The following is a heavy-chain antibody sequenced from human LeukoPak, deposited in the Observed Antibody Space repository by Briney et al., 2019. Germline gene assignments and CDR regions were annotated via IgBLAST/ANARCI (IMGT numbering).Heavy chain of an antibody. Sequence: GGSLGLSCAASGFTFSSYSMNWVRQAPGKGLEWVSSISSSSSYIYYADSVKGRFTISRDNAKNSLYLQMNSLRAEDTAVYYCASPLNDAFDIWGQGTMVTVSS. CDR1: GFTFSSYS. CDR2: ISSSSSYI. V-gene: IGHV3-21*01. J-gene: IGHJ3*02. CDR3: ASPLNDAFDI.